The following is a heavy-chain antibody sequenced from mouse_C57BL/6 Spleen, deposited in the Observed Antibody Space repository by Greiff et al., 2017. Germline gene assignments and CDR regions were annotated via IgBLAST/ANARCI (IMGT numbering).Heavy chain of an antibody. D-gene: IGHD2-4*01. J-gene: IGHJ3*01. CDR2: INPGSGGT. V-gene: IGHV1-54*01. Sequence: VKLQQSGAELVRPGTSVKVSCKASGYAFTNYLIEWVKQRPGQGLEWIGVINPGSGGTNYNEKFKGKATLTADKSSSTAYMQLSSLTSEDSAVYFCARSDYDYEFAYWGQGTLVTVSA. CDR1: GYAFTNYL. CDR3: ARSDYDYEFAY.